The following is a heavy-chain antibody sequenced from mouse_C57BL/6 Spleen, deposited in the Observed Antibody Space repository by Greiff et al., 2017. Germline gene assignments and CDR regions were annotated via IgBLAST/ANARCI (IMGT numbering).Heavy chain of an antibody. CDR1: GYAFSSYW. CDR3: AREANCDLWYFDY. J-gene: IGHJ2*01. Sequence: QVHVKQPGAELVKPGASVKISCKASGYAFSSYWMNWVKQRPGKGLEWIGQIYPGAGDTNYNGKFKGKATLTADKSSSTAYMQLSSLTSEDSAVYFCAREANCDLWYFDYWGQGTTLTVSS. D-gene: IGHD4-1*01. CDR2: IYPGAGDT. V-gene: IGHV1-80*01.